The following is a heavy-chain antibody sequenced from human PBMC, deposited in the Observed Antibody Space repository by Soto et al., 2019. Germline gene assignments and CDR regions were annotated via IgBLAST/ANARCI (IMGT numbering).Heavy chain of an antibody. CDR2: INPSGGST. CDR3: TASLEGGEYGANSAFDY. D-gene: IGHD4-17*01. V-gene: IGHV1-46*01. Sequence: ASVKVSCKASGYPFTGYFMHWVRQAPGQGLEWMGWINPSGGSTSYAQKFQERVTISTDMSTNTAYMEVNSLRFDDTAVYYCTASLEGGEYGANSAFDYWGQGTLVTVSS. J-gene: IGHJ4*02. CDR1: GYPFTGYF.